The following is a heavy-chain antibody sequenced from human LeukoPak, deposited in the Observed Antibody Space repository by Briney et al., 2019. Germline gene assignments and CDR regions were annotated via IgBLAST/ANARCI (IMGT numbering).Heavy chain of an antibody. CDR2: INPSGGDT. CDR1: GYTLTSYY. D-gene: IGHD1-14*01. CDR3: AREVMDNLRFDY. V-gene: IGHV1-46*01. J-gene: IGHJ4*02. Sequence: ASVKVSCKASGYTLTSYYMHWVRQAPGQGLEWMGIINPSGGDTSYAQKFQGRLTMTRDTSTNTVYMEPTSLRSEDTAVYYCAREVMDNLRFDYWGQGTLVTVSS.